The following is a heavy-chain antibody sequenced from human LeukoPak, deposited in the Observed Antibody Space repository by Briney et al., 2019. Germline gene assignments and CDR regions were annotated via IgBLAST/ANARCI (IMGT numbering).Heavy chain of an antibody. CDR3: ARLTVVPAAKIDY. Sequence: SAKLSLTGVGTGFSIRRDYLCGWIRRPPARGLGWNRSIYHSWSTYSIPSLTSRATISVDTSKNQFSLKLSSVTAADTAVYYCARLTVVPAAKIDYWGQGTLVTVSS. V-gene: IGHV4-38-2*01. D-gene: IGHD2-2*01. CDR2: IYHSWST. CDR1: GFSIRRDYL. J-gene: IGHJ4*02.